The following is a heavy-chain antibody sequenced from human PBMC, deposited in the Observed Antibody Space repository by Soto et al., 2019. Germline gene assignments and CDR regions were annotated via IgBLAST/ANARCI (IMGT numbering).Heavy chain of an antibody. CDR3: ARLVAGGWGRIISSIQSGMDV. CDR1: GGSLSSGDYY. Sequence: PSETLSLTCTVSGGSLSSGDYYWGWIRQPPGKGLEWIGYIYYSGSTYYNPSLKSRVTISVDTSKNQFSLKLSSVTAADTAVYYCARLVAGGWGRIISSIQSGMDVWGQGTTVTVSS. V-gene: IGHV4-30-4*01. J-gene: IGHJ6*02. D-gene: IGHD6-19*01. CDR2: IYYSGST.